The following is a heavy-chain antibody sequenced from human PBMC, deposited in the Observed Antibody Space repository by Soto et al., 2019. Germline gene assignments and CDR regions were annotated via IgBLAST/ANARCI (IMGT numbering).Heavy chain of an antibody. D-gene: IGHD1-26*01. J-gene: IGHJ3*02. V-gene: IGHV3-48*03. CDR3: ARDNGSYPRGGDDAFDI. CDR2: ISSSGSTI. Sequence: GESLKISCAASGFTFSSYEMNWVRQAPGKGLEWVSYISSSGSTIYYAYSVKGRFTISRDNAKNSLYLQMNSLRAEDTAVYYCARDNGSYPRGGDDAFDIWGQGTMVTVSS. CDR1: GFTFSSYE.